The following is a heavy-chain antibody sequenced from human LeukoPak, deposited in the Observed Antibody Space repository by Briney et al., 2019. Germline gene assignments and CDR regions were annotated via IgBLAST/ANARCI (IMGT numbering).Heavy chain of an antibody. CDR1: GGSFSGYY. CDR2: INHSGST. Sequence: PSETLSLTCAVYGGSFSGYYWSWIRQPPGKGLEWIWEINHSGSTNYNPSLKSRVTISVDTSKNQFSLKLSSVTAADTAVYYCARRNWFDPWGQGTLVTVSS. J-gene: IGHJ5*02. V-gene: IGHV4-34*01. CDR3: ARRNWFDP.